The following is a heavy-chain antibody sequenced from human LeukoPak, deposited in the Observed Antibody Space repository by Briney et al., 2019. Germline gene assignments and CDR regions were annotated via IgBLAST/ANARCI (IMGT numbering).Heavy chain of an antibody. D-gene: IGHD3-3*01. CDR2: IKQDGSEK. Sequence: GGSLRLSCAASGFTFSSYWMSWVRQAPGKGLEWVANIKQDGSEKYYVDSVKGRFTISRDNAKNSLYLQMNSLRAEDTAVYYCARDPCRFGVVINDYWGQGTLVTVSS. V-gene: IGHV3-7*01. J-gene: IGHJ4*02. CDR1: GFTFSSYW. CDR3: ARDPCRFGVVINDY.